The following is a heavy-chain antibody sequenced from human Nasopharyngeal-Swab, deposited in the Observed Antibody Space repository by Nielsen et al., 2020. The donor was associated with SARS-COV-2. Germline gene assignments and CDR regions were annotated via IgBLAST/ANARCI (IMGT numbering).Heavy chain of an antibody. D-gene: IGHD3-9*01. V-gene: IGHV3-48*04. J-gene: IGHJ4*02. CDR2: ISSSSSTI. Sequence: VRQAPGKGLEWVSYISSSSSTIYYADSVKGRFTISRDNAKNSLYLQMNSLRAEDTAVYYCAKAGQGNFAPYYFDYWGQGTLVTVSS. CDR3: AKAGQGNFAPYYFDY.